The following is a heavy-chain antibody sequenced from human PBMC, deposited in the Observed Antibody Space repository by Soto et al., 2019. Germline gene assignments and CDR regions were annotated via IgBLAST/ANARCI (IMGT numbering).Heavy chain of an antibody. Sequence: QVQLVESGGGVVQPGRSLRLSCAASGFTFSSYAMHWVRQAPGKGLERVAVISYDGSNKYYADSVKGRFTISRDNSKNTMYLQMNSLSAEDTAVYYCARVSLGYGMDVWGQGTTVTVSS. J-gene: IGHJ6*02. V-gene: IGHV3-30-3*01. CDR1: GFTFSSYA. D-gene: IGHD3-16*01. CDR2: ISYDGSNK. CDR3: ARVSLGYGMDV.